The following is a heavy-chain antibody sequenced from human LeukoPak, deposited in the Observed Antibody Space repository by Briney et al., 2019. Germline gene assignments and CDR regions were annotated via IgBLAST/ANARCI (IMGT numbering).Heavy chain of an antibody. CDR3: AKEGCSGGSCSAFDY. Sequence: PGRSLRLSCAASGFTFSSYGMHWVRQAPGKGLEWVAVISYDGSNKYYADSVKGRFTISRDNSKNTLYLQMNSLRAEDTAVCYCAKEGCSGGSCSAFDYWGQGTLVTVSS. J-gene: IGHJ4*02. CDR1: GFTFSSYG. V-gene: IGHV3-30*18. D-gene: IGHD2-15*01. CDR2: ISYDGSNK.